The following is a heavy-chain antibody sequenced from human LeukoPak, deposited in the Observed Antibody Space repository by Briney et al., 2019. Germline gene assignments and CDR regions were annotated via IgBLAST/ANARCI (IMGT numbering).Heavy chain of an antibody. D-gene: IGHD3-22*01. V-gene: IGHV4-59*12. CDR2: IYYSGST. CDR3: AREWPGTYYYDSSGYYDY. CDR1: GGSISSYY. J-gene: IGHJ4*02. Sequence: SETLSLTCTVSGGSISSYYWSWIRQPPGKGLEWIGYIYYSGSTSYNPSLKSRVTISVDTSKNQFSLKLSSVTAADTAVYYCAREWPGTYYYDSSGYYDYWGQGTLVTVSS.